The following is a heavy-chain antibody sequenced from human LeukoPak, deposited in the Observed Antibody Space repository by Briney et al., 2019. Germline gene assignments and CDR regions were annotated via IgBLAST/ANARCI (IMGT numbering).Heavy chain of an antibody. CDR1: GFTFSTYS. D-gene: IGHD5-12*01. V-gene: IGHV3-9*01. CDR2: ISWHSVI. CDR3: AKTGGGYSGSYYFDY. J-gene: IGHJ4*02. Sequence: GGSLRLSCAASGFTFSTYSMNWVRQAPGKGLEWVSGISWHSVIDYADSVKGRFTISRDNAKNSLYLQMDSLRAEDTAFYYCAKTGGGYSGSYYFDYWAQGTLVTVSS.